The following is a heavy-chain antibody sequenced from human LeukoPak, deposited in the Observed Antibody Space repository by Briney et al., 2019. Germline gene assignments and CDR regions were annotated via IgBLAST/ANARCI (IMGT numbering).Heavy chain of an antibody. V-gene: IGHV3-21*01. D-gene: IGHD3-22*01. CDR1: GFTFSSYS. Sequence: GGSLRLSCAASGFTFSSYSMNWVRQAPGKGLEWVSSISSGSSYIYYADSVKGRFTISRDNAKNSLYLQMNSLRAEDTAVYYCARSFSSDYYDSSGYHDAFDIWGQGTMVTVSS. CDR2: ISSGSSYI. J-gene: IGHJ3*02. CDR3: ARSFSSDYYDSSGYHDAFDI.